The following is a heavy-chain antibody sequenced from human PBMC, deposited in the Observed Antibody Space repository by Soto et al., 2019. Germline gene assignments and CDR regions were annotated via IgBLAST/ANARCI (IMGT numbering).Heavy chain of an antibody. CDR3: ARDPNYDFWSGYYYYGMDV. CDR1: GYRFTSYG. J-gene: IGHJ6*02. D-gene: IGHD3-3*01. CDR2: ISAYNGNT. V-gene: IGHV1-18*01. Sequence: GASVKVSWKASGYRFTSYGISWGRKEKGKGLEWMGWISAYNGNTNYAQKLQGRVTMTTDTSTSTAYMELRSLRSDDTAVYYCARDPNYDFWSGYYYYGMDVWGQGTTVTVSS.